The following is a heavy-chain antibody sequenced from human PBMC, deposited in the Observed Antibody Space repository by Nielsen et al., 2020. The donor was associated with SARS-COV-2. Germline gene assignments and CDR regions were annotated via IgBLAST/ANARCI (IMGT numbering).Heavy chain of an antibody. V-gene: IGHV3-30-3*01. D-gene: IGHD5-12*01. CDR3: ARDVNEYSSFDLTGLDAFDI. CDR1: GFTFSSYA. CDR2: ISYDGSNK. J-gene: IGHJ3*02. Sequence: GESLKISCAASGFTFSSYAMHWVRQAPGKGLEWVAVISYDGSNKYYADSVKGRFTISRDNSKNTLYLQMNSLRAEDTAVYYCARDVNEYSSFDLTGLDAFDIWGQGTMVTVSS.